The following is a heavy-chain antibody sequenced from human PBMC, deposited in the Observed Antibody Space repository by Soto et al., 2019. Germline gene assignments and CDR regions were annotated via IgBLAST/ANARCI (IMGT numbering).Heavy chain of an antibody. Sequence: GGSLRLSCAASGFNVSSNYMSWVRQAPGKGLEWVSSISSSSTYIYYADSVKGRFTISRDNAKNSLYLQMNSLRAENTAVYYCAREGSTVYAAFDIWGQGTMVTVSS. V-gene: IGHV3-21*01. J-gene: IGHJ3*02. CDR2: ISSSSTYI. D-gene: IGHD4-17*01. CDR3: AREGSTVYAAFDI. CDR1: GFNVSSNY.